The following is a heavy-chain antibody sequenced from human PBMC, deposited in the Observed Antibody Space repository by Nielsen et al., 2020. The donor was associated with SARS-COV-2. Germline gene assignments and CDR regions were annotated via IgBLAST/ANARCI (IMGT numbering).Heavy chain of an antibody. Sequence: GESLKISCAASGFTFSSYAMSWVRQAPGKGLEWVSTISGSGGGTYYADSVKGRFSISRDNSKNMLYLQMNSLRAEDTALYYCAKEGNSGSAYDQWGQGTLVTVSS. CDR2: ISGSGGGT. V-gene: IGHV3-23*01. CDR3: AKEGNSGSAYDQ. J-gene: IGHJ5*02. D-gene: IGHD1-26*01. CDR1: GFTFSSYA.